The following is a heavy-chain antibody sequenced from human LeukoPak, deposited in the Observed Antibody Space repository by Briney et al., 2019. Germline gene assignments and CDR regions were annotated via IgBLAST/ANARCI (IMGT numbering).Heavy chain of an antibody. CDR1: GYTFTGYY. V-gene: IGHV1-2*04. CDR3: ARTLSSTRTSYYYYGMDV. Sequence: GASVKVSCKASGYTFTGYYMHWVRQAPGQGLEWMGWINPNSGGTNYAQKFQGWVTMTRDTSISTAYMELSRLRSDDTAVYYCARTLSSTRTSYYYYGMDVWGQGTTVTVSS. D-gene: IGHD6-13*01. J-gene: IGHJ6*02. CDR2: INPNSGGT.